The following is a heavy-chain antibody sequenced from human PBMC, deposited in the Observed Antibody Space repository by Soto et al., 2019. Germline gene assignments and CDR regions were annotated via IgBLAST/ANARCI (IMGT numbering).Heavy chain of an antibody. Sequence: GGSLRLSCAASGFTFSSYAMSWVRQAPGKGLEWVSAISGSGGSTYYADSVKGRFTISRDNAKNSLYLQMNSLRAEDTAVYYWARGGFCSSTSCYPQYFHHWGQGTLVTVSS. CDR3: ARGGFCSSTSCYPQYFHH. CDR2: ISGSGGST. J-gene: IGHJ1*01. CDR1: GFTFSSYA. V-gene: IGHV3-23*01. D-gene: IGHD2-2*01.